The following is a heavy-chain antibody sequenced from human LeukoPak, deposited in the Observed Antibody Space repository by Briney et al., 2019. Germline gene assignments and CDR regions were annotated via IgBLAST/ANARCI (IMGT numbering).Heavy chain of an antibody. Sequence: PSETLSLTCTVSGGSISSYYWSWIRQPPGKGLEWIGYIYYSGSTNYNPSLKSRVTISVDTSKNHFPLKLSSVTTADTAVYYWARHRYYDILAGYFLPDAFDIWGQGTMVTVSS. CDR3: ARHRYYDILAGYFLPDAFDI. V-gene: IGHV4-59*08. J-gene: IGHJ3*02. CDR1: GGSISSYY. D-gene: IGHD3-9*01. CDR2: IYYSGST.